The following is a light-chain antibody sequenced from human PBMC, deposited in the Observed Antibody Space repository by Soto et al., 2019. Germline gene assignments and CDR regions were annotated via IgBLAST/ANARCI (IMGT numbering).Light chain of an antibody. CDR2: DAS. V-gene: IGKV3-11*01. Sequence: EIVLTQSPATLSLSPGKRATLSCRASQSLSRYLAWFQQKPGQAPRLLIYDASNRAAGIPARFSGSGSGTDFTLTISSLEPEDSAVYYCQQRSNWPPLTFGGGTKVEIK. CDR3: QQRSNWPPLT. J-gene: IGKJ4*01. CDR1: QSLSRY.